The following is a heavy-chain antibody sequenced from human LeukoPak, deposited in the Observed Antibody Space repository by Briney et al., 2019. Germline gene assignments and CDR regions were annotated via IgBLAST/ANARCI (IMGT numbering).Heavy chain of an antibody. CDR3: AGDYRFNYGMDV. Sequence: SVKVSCKASGGIFSSYAISWVRQAPGQGLEWMGGIIPIFGTANYAQKFQGRVTITADESTSTAYMELSSLRSKDTAVYYCAGDYRFNYGMDVWGQGTTVTVSS. J-gene: IGHJ6*02. D-gene: IGHD4-11*01. CDR1: GGIFSSYA. CDR2: IIPIFGTA. V-gene: IGHV1-69*13.